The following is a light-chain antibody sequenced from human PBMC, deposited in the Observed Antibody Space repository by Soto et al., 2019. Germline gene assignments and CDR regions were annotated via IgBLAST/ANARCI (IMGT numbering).Light chain of an antibody. CDR2: GTS. CDR1: HSVNIN. J-gene: IGKJ4*01. V-gene: IGKV3-15*01. CDR3: QQYNDWTPLT. Sequence: EIVLTQSPCTLSFSQGARATLSCRASHSVNINLAWYQQKPGQAPRLLIYGTSTRATGVPARFSGSGSGTEFTLTISNLQSEDFAVYSCQQYNDWTPLTFGGGTKV.